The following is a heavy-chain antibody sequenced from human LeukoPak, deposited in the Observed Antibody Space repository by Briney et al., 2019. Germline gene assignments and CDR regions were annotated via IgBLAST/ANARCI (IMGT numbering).Heavy chain of an antibody. V-gene: IGHV3-48*03. D-gene: IGHD3-22*01. CDR1: GFTFSSYE. J-gene: IGHJ4*02. CDR3: ARDYYDNSGRFDY. Sequence: PGGSLRLSCAASGFTFSSYEMNWVRQVPGKGLEWVSYISGSGSTIYYADSVKGRFTISRDNAENSLYLQMNSLRAEDTAVYYCARDYYDNSGRFDYWGQGTLVTVSS. CDR2: ISGSGSTI.